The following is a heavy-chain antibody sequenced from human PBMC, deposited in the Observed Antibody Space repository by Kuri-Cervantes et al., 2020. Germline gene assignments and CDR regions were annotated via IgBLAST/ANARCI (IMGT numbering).Heavy chain of an antibody. V-gene: IGHV3-74*01. CDR2: INTDGSHT. J-gene: IGHJ4*02. D-gene: IGHD6-19*01. CDR1: GFRFRSYG. Sequence: GESLKISCAASGFRFRSYGMHWVRQAPGKGLEWVSRINTDGSHTGYADSVKGRFTISRDNAKNSLYLQMNSLRAEDTAVYHCAKDRAVGSTPYYFDYWGQGTLVTVSS. CDR3: AKDRAVGSTPYYFDY.